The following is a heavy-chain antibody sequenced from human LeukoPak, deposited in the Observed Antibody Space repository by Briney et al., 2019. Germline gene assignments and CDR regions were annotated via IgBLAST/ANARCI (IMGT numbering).Heavy chain of an antibody. CDR2: ISAYNGST. Sequence: ASVKVSCKASGYTFTSYGISWVRQAPGQGLEWVGWISAYNGSTNYAQKFQGRVSITADKSTSTAYMELSSLRSEDTAVYYCARGRIVVVITGGSYYMDVWGKGTTVTVSS. CDR3: ARGRIVVVITGGSYYMDV. V-gene: IGHV1-18*01. CDR1: GYTFTSYG. D-gene: IGHD3-22*01. J-gene: IGHJ6*03.